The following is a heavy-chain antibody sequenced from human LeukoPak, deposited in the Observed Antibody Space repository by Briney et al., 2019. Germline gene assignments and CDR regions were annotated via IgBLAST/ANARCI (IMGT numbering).Heavy chain of an antibody. CDR2: IRTKIEGETT. J-gene: IGHJ4*02. V-gene: IGHV3-15*01. CDR1: GFNFNYVW. Sequence: GGSLRLSCAASGFNFNYVWMNWVRQAPGKGLEWVGRIRTKIEGETTDYAAPVKGRFTISRDDSKTTLFLQMNSLRVEDTAVYYCARDFGSSWLYYFDYWGQGTLVTVSS. D-gene: IGHD6-13*01. CDR3: ARDFGSSWLYYFDY.